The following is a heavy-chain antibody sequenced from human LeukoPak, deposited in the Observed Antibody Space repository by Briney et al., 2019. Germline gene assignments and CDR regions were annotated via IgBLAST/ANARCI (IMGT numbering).Heavy chain of an antibody. J-gene: IGHJ5*02. CDR1: GFTISSYS. D-gene: IGHD3-3*01. Sequence: GGSLRLSCAASGFTISSYSMNWVRQAPGKGLEWVSSISSSSSYIYYADSVKGRFTISRDNAKNSLYLQMTMLRAGDTAVYHCAKGQEWAHTNWFDPWGQGTQVTVSS. CDR2: ISSSSSYI. CDR3: AKGQEWAHTNWFDP. V-gene: IGHV3-21*04.